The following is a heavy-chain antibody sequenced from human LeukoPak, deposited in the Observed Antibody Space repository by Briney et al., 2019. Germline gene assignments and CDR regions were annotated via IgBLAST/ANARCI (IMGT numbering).Heavy chain of an antibody. Sequence: PSQTLSLTCTVSGGSISSGSYYWSWIRQPAGKGLEWIGRIYTSGSTNYNPSLKSRVTISVDTSKNQFSLKLSSVTAADTAVYYCAREWGGQLVHWGQGTLVTVSS. V-gene: IGHV4-61*02. CDR3: AREWGGQLVH. CDR2: IYTSGST. D-gene: IGHD6-6*01. J-gene: IGHJ4*02. CDR1: GGSISSGSYY.